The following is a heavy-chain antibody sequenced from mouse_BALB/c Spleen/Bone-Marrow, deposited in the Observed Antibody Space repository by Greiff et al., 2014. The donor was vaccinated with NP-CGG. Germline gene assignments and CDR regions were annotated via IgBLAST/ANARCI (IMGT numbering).Heavy chain of an antibody. CDR3: ARNGNYGAWFAY. CDR1: GFNIKDTY. CDR2: IDPANGNT. J-gene: IGHJ3*01. Sequence: VQLQPSGAELVKPGASVKLSCTASGFNIKDTYMHWGKQRPEQGLEGIGRIDPANGNTKYDPKFQGKATITADTSSNTAYLQLSSLTSEDTAVYYCARNGNYGAWFAYWGQGTLVTVSA. D-gene: IGHD2-1*01. V-gene: IGHV14-3*02.